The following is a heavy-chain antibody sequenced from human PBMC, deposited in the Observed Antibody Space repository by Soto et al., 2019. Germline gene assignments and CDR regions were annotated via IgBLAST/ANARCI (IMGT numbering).Heavy chain of an antibody. CDR2: TSYDGSNK. J-gene: IGHJ5*02. CDR3: ARWGTTVGLDV. V-gene: IGHV3-30*19. Sequence: QVQLVESGGGVVQPGTSLRLSCVGSGFTFRSYVIHWVRQAPGKGLEWVALTSYDGSNKYYDDSVKGRFTISRDNSRNTVDREMDNLRLEDTALYYCARWGTTVGLDVWGQGTLVSVSS. CDR1: GFTFRSYV. D-gene: IGHD4-17*01.